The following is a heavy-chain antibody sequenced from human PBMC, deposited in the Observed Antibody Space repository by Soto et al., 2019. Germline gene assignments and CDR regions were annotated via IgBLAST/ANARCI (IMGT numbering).Heavy chain of an antibody. CDR2: INSDGSST. Sequence: GGSLRLSCAASGFTFSSYWMHWVRQAPGKGLVWVSRINSDGSSTSYADSVKGRFTISRDNAKNTLYLQMNSLRAEDTAVYPRARHLCCLSSWYYFDYSCQAARLT. CDR3: ARHLCCLSSWYYFDY. D-gene: IGHD6-13*01. J-gene: IGHJ4*02. V-gene: IGHV3-74*01. CDR1: GFTFSSYW.